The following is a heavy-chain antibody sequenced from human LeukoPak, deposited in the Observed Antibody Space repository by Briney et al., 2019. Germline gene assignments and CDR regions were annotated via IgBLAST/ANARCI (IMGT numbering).Heavy chain of an antibody. V-gene: IGHV3-23*01. D-gene: IGHD3-3*01. CDR2: LTVSGGRA. CDR1: GFTFSNYA. J-gene: IGHJ4*02. Sequence: GGSLRLSCAASGFTFSNYAMTWVRQAPGKGLEWVSTLTVSGGRADYADSVKGRFIISRDNSKNTLYLQMNSLRAEDTAVYYCARANIVVPAAISSYDFWSGYSGKYFDYWGQGTLVTVSS. CDR3: ARANIVVPAAISSYDFWSGYSGKYFDY.